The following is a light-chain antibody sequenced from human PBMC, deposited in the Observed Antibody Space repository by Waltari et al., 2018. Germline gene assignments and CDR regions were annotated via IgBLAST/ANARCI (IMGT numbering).Light chain of an antibody. V-gene: IGKV1-39*01. CDR3: QQTYRPPLT. CDR1: HSVSTS. Sequence: DIQMTQSPSSLSASVGDRVTITCRASHSVSTSLSWYKQKPVKAHEVLIYAASSLQSVVPSRFSGSGSGTSFTLTIGSLQPEDFATYYCQQTYRPPLTFGVGTKVDIK. CDR2: AAS. J-gene: IGKJ4*01.